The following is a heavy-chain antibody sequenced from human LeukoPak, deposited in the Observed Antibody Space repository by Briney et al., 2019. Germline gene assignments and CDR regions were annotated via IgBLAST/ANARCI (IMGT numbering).Heavy chain of an antibody. V-gene: IGHV1-18*01. CDR1: GYTFTSYG. J-gene: IGHJ6*02. CDR2: ISAYNGNT. CDR3: ARDSQWLPPRDYYYYGMDV. D-gene: IGHD6-19*01. Sequence: ASVKVSCKASGYTFTSYGISWVRQAPGQGLEWIGWISAYNGNTNYAQKLQGRVTMTTDTSTSTAYMELRSLRSADTAVYYCARDSQWLPPRDYYYYGMDVWGQATTVTVSS.